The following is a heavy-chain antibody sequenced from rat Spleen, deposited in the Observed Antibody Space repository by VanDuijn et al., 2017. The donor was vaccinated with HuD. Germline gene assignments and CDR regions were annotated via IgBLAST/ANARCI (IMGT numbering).Heavy chain of an antibody. CDR1: GFTFSDYY. V-gene: IGHV5-22*01. CDR3: ARHYGGYSEYVMDA. D-gene: IGHD1-11*01. Sequence: EVQLVESGGGLVQPGGSLKLSCAASGFTFSDYYMAWVRQAPKKGLEWVASITFEGSATYYGDSVKGRFTISRDNAKSTLDLQMDSLRSEDTATYYCARHYGGYSEYVMDAWGQGASVTVSS. J-gene: IGHJ4*01. CDR2: ITFEGSAT.